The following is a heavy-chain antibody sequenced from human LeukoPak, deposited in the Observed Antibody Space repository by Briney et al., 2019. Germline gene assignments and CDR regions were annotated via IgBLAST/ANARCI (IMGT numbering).Heavy chain of an antibody. V-gene: IGHV3-74*01. Sequence: GGSLRLSCIASGFSFSGHWMHWARQLLGKGLVWVSRISPTGSTTSYADSVKGRFTVSRDNAKNTLYLQVNNLRAEDTAVYYCARGPNSNWSGLDFWGQGTLLTVPS. CDR1: GFSFSGHW. CDR3: ARGPNSNWSGLDF. D-gene: IGHD6-6*01. J-gene: IGHJ4*02. CDR2: ISPTGSTT.